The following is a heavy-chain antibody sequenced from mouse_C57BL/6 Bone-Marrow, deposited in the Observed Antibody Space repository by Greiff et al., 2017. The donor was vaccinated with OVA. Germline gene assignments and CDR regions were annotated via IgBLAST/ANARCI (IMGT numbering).Heavy chain of an antibody. V-gene: IGHV5S21*01. CDR1: GFTFSSYA. CDR3: TRGTVYFDY. J-gene: IGHJ2*01. CDR2: ISSGGDYI. Sequence: EVKLVESGEGLVKPGGSLKLSCAASGFTFSSYAMSWVRQTPEKRLEWVAYISSGGDYIYYADTVKGRFTISRDNARNTLYLQLSSLKSEDTAMYYCTRGTVYFDYWGQGTPLTVSS.